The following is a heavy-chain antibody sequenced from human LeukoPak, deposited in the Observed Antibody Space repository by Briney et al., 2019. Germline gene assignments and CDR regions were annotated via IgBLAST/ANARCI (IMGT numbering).Heavy chain of an antibody. CDR1: GYTLTELS. CDR3: ATVGNDDSSGQLHN. CDR2: FDPEDGET. Sequence: ASVKVSCKVSGYTLTELSMHWVRQAPGKGLEWMGGFDPEDGETIYAQKFQGGVTMTEDTSTDTAYMELSSLRSEDTAVYYCATVGNDDSSGQLHNWGQGTLVTVSS. V-gene: IGHV1-24*01. J-gene: IGHJ4*02. D-gene: IGHD3-22*01.